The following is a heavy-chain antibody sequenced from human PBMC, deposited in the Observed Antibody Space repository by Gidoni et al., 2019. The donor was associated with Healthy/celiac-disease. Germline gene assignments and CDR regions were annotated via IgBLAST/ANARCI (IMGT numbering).Heavy chain of an antibody. V-gene: IGHV5-10-1*01. D-gene: IGHD3-10*01. J-gene: IGHJ6*02. CDR3: AILMVPSPGMDV. Sequence: ISWVRQMPGKGLEWMGRIDPSDSYTNYSPSFQGHVTISADKSISTAYLQWSSLKASDTAMYYCAILMVPSPGMDVWGQGTTVTVSS. CDR2: IDPSDSYT.